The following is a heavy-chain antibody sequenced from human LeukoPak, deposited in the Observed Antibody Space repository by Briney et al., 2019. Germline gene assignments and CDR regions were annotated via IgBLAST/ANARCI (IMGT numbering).Heavy chain of an antibody. V-gene: IGHV3-23*01. CDR3: AKAVLPYDYGDSLFDY. CDR1: GFTFKNYA. CDR2: LSISGDTT. D-gene: IGHD4-17*01. J-gene: IGHJ4*02. Sequence: GGSLRLSCAASGFTFKNYAMNWVRQAPGKGLEWVALLSISGDTTYYADSVKGRFTISRDNAKNTLYLHMNSLRAEDSALYYCAKAVLPYDYGDSLFDYWGQGTLVTVAS.